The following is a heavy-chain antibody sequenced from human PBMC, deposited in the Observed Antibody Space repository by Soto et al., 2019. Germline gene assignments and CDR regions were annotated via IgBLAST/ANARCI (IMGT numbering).Heavy chain of an antibody. CDR3: AKGRGSGWAWYFDN. Sequence: PGGSLRLSCVASGFTFNKYAMTWVRQAPGKGLEWISGITASGARTFYADSVKGRFTISRDNLKNTLFLELNDLRDDDTALYYCAKGRGSGWAWYFDNWGQGTLVTVSS. CDR2: ITASGART. J-gene: IGHJ4*02. CDR1: GFTFNKYA. D-gene: IGHD6-19*01. V-gene: IGHV3-23*01.